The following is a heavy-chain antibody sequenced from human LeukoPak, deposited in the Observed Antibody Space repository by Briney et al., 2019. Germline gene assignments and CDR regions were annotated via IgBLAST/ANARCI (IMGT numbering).Heavy chain of an antibody. D-gene: IGHD3-22*01. V-gene: IGHV1-46*01. Sequence: ASVKVSCKASGYTFTSYYMHWVRQAPGQGLEWMGIINPSGGSTSYAQKFQGRVTMTRDMSTSTVYMELSSLRSEDTAVYYCARDGYDSSGLQLPRYYYYYMDVWGKGTTVTVSS. CDR3: ARDGYDSSGLQLPRYYYYYMDV. CDR2: INPSGGST. CDR1: GYTFTSYY. J-gene: IGHJ6*03.